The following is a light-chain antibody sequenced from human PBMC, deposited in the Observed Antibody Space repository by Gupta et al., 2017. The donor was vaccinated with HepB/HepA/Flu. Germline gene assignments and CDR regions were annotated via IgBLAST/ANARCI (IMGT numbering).Light chain of an antibody. Sequence: SPAPFLSPPERGAPSSCGTSQGVSSCLEWYQQKPGQAPRLIVYDACNRASGSPDRFSGSGSGTDFTLTSSRRETEDVAVYYGQQHSSWGTFGQGTKVEIK. V-gene: IGKV3D-11*01. J-gene: IGKJ2*02. CDR1: QGVSSC. CDR2: DAC. CDR3: QQHSSWGT.